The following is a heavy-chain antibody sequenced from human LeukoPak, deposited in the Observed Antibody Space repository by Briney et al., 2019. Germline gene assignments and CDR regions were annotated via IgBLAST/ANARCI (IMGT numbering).Heavy chain of an antibody. V-gene: IGHV3-53*01. J-gene: IGHJ4*02. CDR3: AREGKTGTTYY. Sequence: PGRSLRLSCAASGFTVSSNYMSWVRQAPGKGLEWVSVIYSGGSTYYADSVKGRFTISRDNSKNTLYLQMNSLRAEDTAVYYCAREGKTGTTYYWGQGTRVTVSS. D-gene: IGHD1-7*01. CDR2: IYSGGST. CDR1: GFTVSSNY.